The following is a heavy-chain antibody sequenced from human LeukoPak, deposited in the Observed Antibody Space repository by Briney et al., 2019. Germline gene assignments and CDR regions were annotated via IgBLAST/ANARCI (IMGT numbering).Heavy chain of an antibody. CDR3: ASLVVAENWFDP. Sequence: GGSLRLSCAASGFTFSSYSMNWVRQAPGKGLEWVTSISSSSSYIYYADSVKGRFTISRDNAKNSLYLQMNSLRAEDTAVYYCASLVVAENWFDPWGQGTLVTVSS. J-gene: IGHJ5*02. V-gene: IGHV3-21*01. CDR1: GFTFSSYS. CDR2: ISSSSSYI. D-gene: IGHD2-15*01.